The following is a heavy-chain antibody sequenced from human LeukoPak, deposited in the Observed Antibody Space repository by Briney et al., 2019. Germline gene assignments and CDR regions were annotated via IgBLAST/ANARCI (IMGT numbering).Heavy chain of an antibody. D-gene: IGHD6-13*01. CDR1: GCTFCSYG. J-gene: IGHJ5*02. CDR3: AKDLRMRAIAAAADNWFDP. V-gene: IGHV3-30*18. Sequence: GGSLRLSCSASGCTFCSYGMHCVRRAPGKGLEWVAVISYDGSNKYYADSVKGRFTISRDNSKNTLYLQMNSLRAEDTAVYYCAKDLRMRAIAAAADNWFDPWGQGTLVTVSS. CDR2: ISYDGSNK.